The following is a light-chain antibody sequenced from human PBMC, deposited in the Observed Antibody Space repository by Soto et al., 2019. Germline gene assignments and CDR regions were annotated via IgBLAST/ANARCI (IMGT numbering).Light chain of an antibody. J-gene: IGKJ4*02. V-gene: IGKV3-20*01. CDR2: GAS. CDR3: QQYGSSPPLT. Sequence: EIVLTQSPGTLSLSPGERATLSCRASQSVSSSYLAWYQQKPGQAPRLLIYGASSRATGLPDRFSGSRCGTDFTLTISRLEPEDFAVYYCQQYGSSPPLTFGGGTKVEIK. CDR1: QSVSSSY.